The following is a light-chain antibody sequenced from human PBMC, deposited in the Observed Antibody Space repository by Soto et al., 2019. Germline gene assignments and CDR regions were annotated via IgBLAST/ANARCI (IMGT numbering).Light chain of an antibody. Sequence: QSVLTQPPSVSGAPGQRVTISCTGSSSNIGAGYDVHWYQQLPGTAPKLLIYGNSNRPSGVPDRFSGSKSGTSASLAIIGLQAEDEADYYCQSYDSSLREVFGTGTKLTVL. J-gene: IGLJ1*01. CDR1: SSNIGAGYD. V-gene: IGLV1-40*01. CDR3: QSYDSSLREV. CDR2: GNS.